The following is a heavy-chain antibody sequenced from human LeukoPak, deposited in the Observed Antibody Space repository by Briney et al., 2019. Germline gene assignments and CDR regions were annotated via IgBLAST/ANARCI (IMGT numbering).Heavy chain of an antibody. CDR2: IWYDGSNK. D-gene: IGHD1-26*01. Sequence: QPGGSLRLSCAASGFTFSSYGMHWVRQAPGKGLEWVAVIWYDGSNKYYADSVKGRFTISRDNSKNSLYLQMNSVRVEDTAVYYCATEGIVGGGAHFDYWGQGTLVTVSS. CDR3: ATEGIVGGGAHFDY. V-gene: IGHV3-33*01. J-gene: IGHJ4*02. CDR1: GFTFSSYG.